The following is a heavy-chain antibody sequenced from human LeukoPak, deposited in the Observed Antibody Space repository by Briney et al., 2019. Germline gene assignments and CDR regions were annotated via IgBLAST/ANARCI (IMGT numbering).Heavy chain of an antibody. CDR2: ISSSGSTI. D-gene: IGHD2-2*01. V-gene: IGHV3-11*01. J-gene: IGHJ6*02. CDR1: GFTFSDYY. Sequence: GGSLRLSCAASGFTFSDYYMSWIRQAPGKGLEWVSYISSSGSTIYYADSVKGRFTISRDNAKNSLYLQMNSLRAEDTAVYYCASLCSSTSCYYYGMDVWGQGTTATVSS. CDR3: ASLCSSTSCYYYGMDV.